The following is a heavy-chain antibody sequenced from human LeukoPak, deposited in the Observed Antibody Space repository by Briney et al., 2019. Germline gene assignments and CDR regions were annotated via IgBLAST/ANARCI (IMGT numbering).Heavy chain of an antibody. J-gene: IGHJ4*02. V-gene: IGHV4-30-4*08. CDR3: ARGDYDYVWGSYRKTLAFDY. D-gene: IGHD3-16*02. CDR1: GGSISSGDYY. CDR2: IYYSGST. Sequence: KPSQTLSLTCTVSGGSISSGDYYWSWIRQPPGKGLEWIGYIYYSGSTYYSPSLKSRVTISVDTSKNQFSLKLSSVTAADTAVYYCARGDYDYVWGSYRKTLAFDYWGQGTLVTVSS.